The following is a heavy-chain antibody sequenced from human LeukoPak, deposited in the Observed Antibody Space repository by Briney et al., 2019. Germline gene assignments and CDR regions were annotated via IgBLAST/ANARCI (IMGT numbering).Heavy chain of an antibody. CDR1: GFTFSSYW. D-gene: IGHD3-3*01. CDR2: INSDGSST. V-gene: IGHV3-74*01. Sequence: GGSLRLSCAASGFTFSSYWMHWVRQAPGKGLVWVSRINSDGSSTSYADSVKGRFTISRDNSKNTLYLQMNSLRAEDTAVYYCGTTSYDFWSGIDYWGQGTLVTVSS. J-gene: IGHJ4*02. CDR3: GTTSYDFWSGIDY.